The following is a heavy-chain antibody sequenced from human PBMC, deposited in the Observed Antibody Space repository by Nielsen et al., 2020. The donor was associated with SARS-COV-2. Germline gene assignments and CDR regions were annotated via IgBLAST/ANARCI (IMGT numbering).Heavy chain of an antibody. Sequence: ASVKVSCKASGYTFTGYYMHWVRQAPGQGLEWMGRINPNSGGTNYAQKFQGRVTMTRDTSISTAYMELSRLRSDDTAVYYCARAAAGSYFFDYWGQGTLVTVSS. CDR1: GYTFTGYY. CDR3: ARAAAGSYFFDY. D-gene: IGHD1-26*01. V-gene: IGHV1-2*06. CDR2: INPNSGGT. J-gene: IGHJ4*02.